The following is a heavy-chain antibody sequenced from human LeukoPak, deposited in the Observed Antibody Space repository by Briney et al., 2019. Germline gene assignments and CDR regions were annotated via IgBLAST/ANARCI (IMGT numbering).Heavy chain of an antibody. CDR1: GYTFTSYG. CDR2: ISAYYGNT. Sequence: ASVKVSCKASGYTFTSYGISWVRQAPGQGLEWMGWISAYYGNTNYAQKLQGRVTMTTDTSTSTAYMELRSLRSDDTAVYYCARGPRRSYYYYYMDVWGKGTTVTVSS. V-gene: IGHV1-18*01. J-gene: IGHJ6*03. CDR3: ARGPRRSYYYYYMDV.